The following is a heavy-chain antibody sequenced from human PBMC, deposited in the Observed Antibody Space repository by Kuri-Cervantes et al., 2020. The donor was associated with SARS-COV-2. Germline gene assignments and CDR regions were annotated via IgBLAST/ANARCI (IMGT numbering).Heavy chain of an antibody. CDR3: ARRPGHCSSTSCQEAYYGMDV. CDR2: INHSGST. Sequence: SETLSLTCAVSGGSISSSNWWSWVRQPPGKGLEWIGEINHSGSTNYNPFLKSRVTISVDTSKNQFSLKLSSVTAADTAVYYCARRPGHCSSTSCQEAYYGMDVWGQGTTVTVSS. J-gene: IGHJ6*02. V-gene: IGHV4-4*02. CDR1: GGSISSSNW. D-gene: IGHD2-2*01.